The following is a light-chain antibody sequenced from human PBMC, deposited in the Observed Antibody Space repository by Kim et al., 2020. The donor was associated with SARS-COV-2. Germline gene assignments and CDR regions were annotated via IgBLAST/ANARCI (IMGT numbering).Light chain of an antibody. Sequence: VSPGQTASMTCSEDKLGDSYACWYQQKPGQSPVLVIYQDVKRPAGIPERFSGSNSGNTATLTISGTQAMDEADYYCQAWDSSTAVFGTGTQLTVL. J-gene: IGLJ1*01. CDR2: QDV. CDR3: QAWDSSTAV. CDR1: KLGDSY. V-gene: IGLV3-1*01.